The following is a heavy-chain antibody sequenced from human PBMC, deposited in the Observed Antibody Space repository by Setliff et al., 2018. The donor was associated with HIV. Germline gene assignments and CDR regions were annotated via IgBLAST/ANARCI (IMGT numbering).Heavy chain of an antibody. CDR3: ARGRSRWTYYNYYYMDV. CDR2: IYHSGST. J-gene: IGHJ6*03. Sequence: SETLSLTCAVSGYPISSGYYWGWIRQPPGKGLEWIGGIYHSGSTYYNPSLKSRVTISVDTSKNQFSLKLSSVTAADTAVYYCARGRSRWTYYNYYYMDVWGKGTTVTVSS. V-gene: IGHV4-38-2*01. CDR1: GYPISSGYY. D-gene: IGHD6-13*01.